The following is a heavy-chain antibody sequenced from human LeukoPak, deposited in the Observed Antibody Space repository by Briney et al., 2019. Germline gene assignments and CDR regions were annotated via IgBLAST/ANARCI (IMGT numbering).Heavy chain of an antibody. D-gene: IGHD2-2*03. CDR3: AKANWISDADAVW. V-gene: IGHV3-23*01. CDR1: GFSFTTYA. J-gene: IGHJ4*02. Sequence: RGSLRLSCAASGFSFTTYAMSWVRQAPARGLEWVSSIRGGGEKFYADFVRGRFTLSRDDSTNTVYLQLNNLRVEDTAIYYCAKANWISDADAVWWGQGTLVTVSS. CDR2: IRGGGEK.